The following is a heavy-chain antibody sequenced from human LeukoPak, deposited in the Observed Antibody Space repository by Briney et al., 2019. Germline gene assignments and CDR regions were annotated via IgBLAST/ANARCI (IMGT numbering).Heavy chain of an antibody. V-gene: IGHV4-59*12. Sequence: SETLSLTCTVSGGSINTYYWSWIRQPPGKGLEWIGYIYYSGSTNYNPSLKSRVTISVDTSKNQFSLKLSSVTAADTAVYYCARDGCSSTSCYVFLRFFDYWGQGTLVTVSS. CDR2: IYYSGST. D-gene: IGHD2-2*01. CDR3: ARDGCSSTSCYVFLRFFDY. CDR1: GGSINTYY. J-gene: IGHJ4*02.